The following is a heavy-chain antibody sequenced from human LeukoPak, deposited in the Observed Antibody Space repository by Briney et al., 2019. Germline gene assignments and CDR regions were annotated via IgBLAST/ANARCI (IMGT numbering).Heavy chain of an antibody. Sequence: ASVKVSCKASGYTFTSYGISWVRQAPGQGLEWMGWIGAYNGNTNYAQKLQGRVTMTTDTSTSTAYMELRSLRSDDTAVYYCARGGQYCSGGSCYLNFDYWGQGTLVTVSS. CDR1: GYTFTSYG. J-gene: IGHJ4*02. CDR2: IGAYNGNT. CDR3: ARGGQYCSGGSCYLNFDY. V-gene: IGHV1-18*01. D-gene: IGHD2-15*01.